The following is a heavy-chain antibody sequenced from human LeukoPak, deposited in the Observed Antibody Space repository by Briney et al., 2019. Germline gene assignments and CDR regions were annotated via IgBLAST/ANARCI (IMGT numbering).Heavy chain of an antibody. CDR2: INHSGST. J-gene: IGHJ4*02. D-gene: IGHD3-10*01. CDR3: ARQPVADSGSYYVFDY. Sequence: SETLPLTCAVYGGSFSGYYWSWIRQPPGKGLEWIGEINHSGSTNYNPSLKSRVTISVDTSKNQFSLKLSSVTAANTAVYYCARQPVADSGSYYVFDYWGQGTLVTVSS. CDR1: GGSFSGYY. V-gene: IGHV4-34*01.